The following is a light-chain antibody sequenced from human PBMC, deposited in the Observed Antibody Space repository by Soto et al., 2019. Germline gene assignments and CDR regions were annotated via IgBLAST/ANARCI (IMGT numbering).Light chain of an antibody. CDR2: AAS. J-gene: IGKJ1*01. CDR3: QLANIFPRT. CDR1: QSISSY. Sequence: DTQMKQYPGSLSASVGDRVTITCRASQSISSYLNWYQQRPGEAPKLLIYAASNLQSGVPSRFSGSGSGTVFTLSCSSLQPEDFATYYCQLANIFPRTFGHGTKVDIK. V-gene: IGKV1-39*01.